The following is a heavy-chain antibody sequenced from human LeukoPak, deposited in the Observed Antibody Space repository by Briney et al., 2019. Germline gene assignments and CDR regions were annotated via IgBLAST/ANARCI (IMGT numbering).Heavy chain of an antibody. D-gene: IGHD1-14*01. CDR3: AKSRYPDY. J-gene: IGHJ4*02. CDR2: ISYDGSNK. V-gene: IGHV3-30*18. CDR1: GFTFTTYD. Sequence: GGSLRLSCSASGFTFTTYDMTWVRQAPGKGLEWVAVISYDGSNKYYADSVKGRFTISRDNSKNTLYLQMNSLRAEDTAVYYCAKSRYPDYWGQGTLVTVSS.